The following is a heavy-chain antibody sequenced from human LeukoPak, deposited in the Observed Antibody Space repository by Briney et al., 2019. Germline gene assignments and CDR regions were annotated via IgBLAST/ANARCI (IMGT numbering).Heavy chain of an antibody. Sequence: GGSLRLSCVVSGITLSNYGMSWVRQAPGKGLGWVAGISDRGGSTNYADSVKGRFTISRDNPKNTLYLQMNSLRSEDTAVYSCAKRGVVIRAVLVVGFHKEAYYFDSWGQGALVTVSS. D-gene: IGHD2-15*01. CDR1: GITLSNYG. J-gene: IGHJ4*02. CDR3: AKRGVVIRAVLVVGFHKEAYYFDS. CDR2: ISDRGGST. V-gene: IGHV3-23*01.